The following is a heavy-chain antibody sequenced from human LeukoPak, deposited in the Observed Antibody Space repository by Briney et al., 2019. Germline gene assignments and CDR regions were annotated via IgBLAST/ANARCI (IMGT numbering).Heavy chain of an antibody. CDR2: ISGSGGNT. Sequence: GGSLRLSCAASGFTFSSYSMNWVRQAPGKGLEWVSVISGSGGNTYYADSAKGRFTISRDNSKNTLYLQMNSLRAEDTAVYYCAKAGAGPYSPFGYWGQGTLVTVSS. D-gene: IGHD2-15*01. J-gene: IGHJ4*02. V-gene: IGHV3-23*01. CDR3: AKAGAGPYSPFGY. CDR1: GFTFSSYS.